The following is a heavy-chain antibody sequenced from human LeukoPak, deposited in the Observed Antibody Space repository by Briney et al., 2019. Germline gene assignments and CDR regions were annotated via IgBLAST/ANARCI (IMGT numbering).Heavy chain of an antibody. CDR1: GFTFTIYS. CDR2: ISGRGGST. D-gene: IGHD3-16*02. Sequence: EGSLRLSCAPSGFTFTIYSIGWVRQAPGKGLEWVSAISGRGGSTNYADSVKGRFTISRDNSKNRLYLQMESLRAEDPAVYYCAKGSSFPWFDPWGQGTLVTVSS. J-gene: IGHJ5*02. V-gene: IGHV3-23*01. CDR3: AKGSSFPWFDP.